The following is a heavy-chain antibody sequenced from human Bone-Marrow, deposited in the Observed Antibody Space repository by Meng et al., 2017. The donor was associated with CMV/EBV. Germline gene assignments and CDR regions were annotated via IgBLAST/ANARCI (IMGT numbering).Heavy chain of an antibody. CDR3: ARAEGIVVVPAAPYYFDY. J-gene: IGHJ4*02. D-gene: IGHD2-2*01. V-gene: IGHV3-21*01. CDR1: TFSSYR. CDR2: ISSSSSYR. Sequence: TFSSYRMNWVSQAPGKGLEWVSSISSSSSYRYYADSVKGRLTISRDNAKNSLYLQMNSLRAEDTAVYYCARAEGIVVVPAAPYYFDYWGQGTLVTVSS.